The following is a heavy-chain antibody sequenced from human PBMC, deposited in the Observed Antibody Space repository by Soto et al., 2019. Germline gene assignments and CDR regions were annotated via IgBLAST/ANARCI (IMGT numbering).Heavy chain of an antibody. CDR3: ARAGPEMDY. D-gene: IGHD3-10*01. CDR2: IFYSGST. CDR1: GGSISSYY. V-gene: IGHV4-59*01. Sequence: QVQLQESGPGLVKPSETLSLTCTVSGGSISSYYWSWIRQPPGKGLEWIGYIFYSGSTNYNPSLKSRGTISVDTSKNQFSLKLSSVTAADTAVYYCARAGPEMDYWGQGTLVTVSS. J-gene: IGHJ4*02.